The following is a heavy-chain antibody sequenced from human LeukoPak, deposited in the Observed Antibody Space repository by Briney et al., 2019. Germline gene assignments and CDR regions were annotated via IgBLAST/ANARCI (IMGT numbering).Heavy chain of an antibody. Sequence: SQTLSLTCTVSGGPISSGGYYWSWIRQHPGKGLEWIGYIYYSGSTYYNPSLKSRVTISVDTSKNQFSLKLSSVIAADTAVYYCARVYYDFWSGYSPPYYMDVWGKGTTVTVSS. CDR1: GGPISSGGYY. V-gene: IGHV4-31*03. J-gene: IGHJ6*03. CDR3: ARVYYDFWSGYSPPYYMDV. D-gene: IGHD3-3*01. CDR2: IYYSGST.